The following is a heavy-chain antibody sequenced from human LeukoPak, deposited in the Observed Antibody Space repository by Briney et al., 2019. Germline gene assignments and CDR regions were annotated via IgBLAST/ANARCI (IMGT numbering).Heavy chain of an antibody. CDR2: ISYDGNDK. Sequence: GGSLRLSCAASGFTFSGHGMHWVRQAPGKGLEWVAVISYDGNDKYYADAVKGRFTISRDNSKKMLFLQMSSLRAEDTAVYYCAKGFDGAIFGTSHFDYWGQGTRLTASS. V-gene: IGHV3-30*18. J-gene: IGHJ4*02. CDR3: AKGFDGAIFGTSHFDY. CDR1: GFTFSGHG. D-gene: IGHD3-3*01.